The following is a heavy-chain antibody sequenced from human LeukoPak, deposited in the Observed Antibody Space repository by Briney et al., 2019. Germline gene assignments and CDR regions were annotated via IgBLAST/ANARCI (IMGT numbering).Heavy chain of an antibody. CDR1: GGSISSSSYY. V-gene: IGHV4-39*01. Sequence: PSETLSLTCTVSGGSISSSSYYWGWIRQPPGKGLEWIGSIYYSGSTYYNPSLKRRVTISVDTSKNQFSLKLSSVTAADTAVYYCARQAIAVAGTRDLLAFDIWGQGTMVTVSS. CDR2: IYYSGST. D-gene: IGHD6-19*01. J-gene: IGHJ3*02. CDR3: ARQAIAVAGTRDLLAFDI.